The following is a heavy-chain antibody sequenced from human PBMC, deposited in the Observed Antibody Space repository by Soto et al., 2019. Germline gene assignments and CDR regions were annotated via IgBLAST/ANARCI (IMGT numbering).Heavy chain of an antibody. D-gene: IGHD6-13*01. Sequence: QLQLQESGPGLVKPSETLSLTCTVSGGSISSSSYYWGWIRQPPGKGLEWIGSIYYSGSTYYNPSLKSRVTISVDTSKNQFSLKLSSVTAADTAVYYCARHDERQVGIAAAHNWFDPWGQGTLVTVSS. V-gene: IGHV4-39*01. CDR1: GGSISSSSYY. J-gene: IGHJ5*02. CDR3: ARHDERQVGIAAAHNWFDP. CDR2: IYYSGST.